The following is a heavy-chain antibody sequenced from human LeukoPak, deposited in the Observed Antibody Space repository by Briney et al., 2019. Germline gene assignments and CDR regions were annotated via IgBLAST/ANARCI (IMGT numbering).Heavy chain of an antibody. CDR1: GVTFSRYS. Sequence: LSGGSLRLSCAASGVTFSRYSMNWVRQAPGKGLEWVSYISSTSSTIYYADSVKGRFTISRDNVKNSLYLQMNSLRAEDTAVYYCARLYCSGGSCYKGAGDYWGQGTLVTVSS. CDR2: ISSTSSTI. V-gene: IGHV3-48*01. J-gene: IGHJ4*02. CDR3: ARLYCSGGSCYKGAGDY. D-gene: IGHD2-15*01.